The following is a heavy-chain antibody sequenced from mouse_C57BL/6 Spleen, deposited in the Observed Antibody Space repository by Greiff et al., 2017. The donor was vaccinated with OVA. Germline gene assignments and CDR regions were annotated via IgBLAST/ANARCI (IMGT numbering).Heavy chain of an antibody. V-gene: IGHV5-9-1*02. Sequence: EVKLVESGEGLVKPGGSLKLSCAASGFTFSSYAMSWVRQTPEKRLEWVAYISSGGDYIYYADTVKGRFTISRDNARNTLYLQMSSLKSEDTAMYYCSRESSFYAIDYWGQGTSVTVSS. CDR3: SRESSFYAIDY. CDR1: GFTFSSYA. D-gene: IGHD6-1*01. J-gene: IGHJ4*01. CDR2: ISSGGDYI.